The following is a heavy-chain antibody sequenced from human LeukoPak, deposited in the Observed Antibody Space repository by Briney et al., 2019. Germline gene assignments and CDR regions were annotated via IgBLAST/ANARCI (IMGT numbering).Heavy chain of an antibody. D-gene: IGHD3-22*01. J-gene: IGHJ4*02. CDR2: ISYDGSNK. CDR1: GYTFTSYG. Sequence: SCKASGYTFTSYGISWVRQAPGKGLEWVAVISYDGSNKYYADSVKGRFTISRDNSKNTLYLQMNSLRAEDTAVYYCARWYYDSSGYYYFDYWGQGTLVTVSS. CDR3: ARWYYDSSGYYYFDY. V-gene: IGHV3-30-3*01.